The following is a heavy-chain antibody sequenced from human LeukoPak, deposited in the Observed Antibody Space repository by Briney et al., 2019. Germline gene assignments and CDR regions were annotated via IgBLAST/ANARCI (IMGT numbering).Heavy chain of an antibody. D-gene: IGHD6-13*01. CDR1: GFTFSTYA. CDR2: ISVSGGST. Sequence: PGGSLRLSCAASGFTFSTYAMTWVRQAPGKGLEWVSTISVSGGSTYYADSVKGRITISRDNPKNTLDLQMNSLRAEDTAVYFCAKGGKAAVGTFDYWGQGTLVTVSS. V-gene: IGHV3-23*01. J-gene: IGHJ4*02. CDR3: AKGGKAAVGTFDY.